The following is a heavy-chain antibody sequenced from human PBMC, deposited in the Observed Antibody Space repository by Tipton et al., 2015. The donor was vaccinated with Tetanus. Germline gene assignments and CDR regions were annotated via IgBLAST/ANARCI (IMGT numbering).Heavy chain of an antibody. J-gene: IGHJ3*02. D-gene: IGHD1/OR15-1a*01. CDR3: ARIGWPENNKPGFDI. V-gene: IGHV4-59*13. CDR1: GGSISTYY. Sequence: TLPLTCIVSGGSISTYYWSWIRQRPGRGLEWVGYVHYTGKDNYNPSLRSRVTLSVDTSKNQFSLQMSSVTAADTAVYYCARIGWPENNKPGFDIWGQGTMVTVSS. CDR2: VHYTGKD.